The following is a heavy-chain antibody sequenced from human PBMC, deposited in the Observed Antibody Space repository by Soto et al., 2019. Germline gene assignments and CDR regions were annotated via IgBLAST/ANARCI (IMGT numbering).Heavy chain of an antibody. Sequence: GESLKISCRTSGYKFTSSWIAWVRQMPGKGLEWMGIIFPSDSDTRYSPSFQGQVTISADRSTSTVFLQRASLKASDTAVYFCARKDKSGYFNWFDPWGQGTLVTVSS. D-gene: IGHD3-22*01. CDR1: GYKFTSSW. CDR3: ARKDKSGYFNWFDP. V-gene: IGHV5-51*01. CDR2: IFPSDSDT. J-gene: IGHJ5*02.